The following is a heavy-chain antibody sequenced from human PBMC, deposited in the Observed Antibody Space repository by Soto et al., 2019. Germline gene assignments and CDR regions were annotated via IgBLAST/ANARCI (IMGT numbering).Heavy chain of an antibody. D-gene: IGHD3-9*01. CDR1: GFPFSDYY. J-gene: IGHJ4*02. Sequence: QVQLVESGGALVKPGGSLRLSCAASGFPFSDYYMSWIRQAPGKGLEWVSSISSSSSDTNYAQSVKGRFTISRDNAKNSLHLQMNSLRAEDTAVYYCARRRPTGYYTYWGQGTLVTVSA. V-gene: IGHV3-11*05. CDR2: ISSSSSDT. CDR3: ARRRPTGYYTY.